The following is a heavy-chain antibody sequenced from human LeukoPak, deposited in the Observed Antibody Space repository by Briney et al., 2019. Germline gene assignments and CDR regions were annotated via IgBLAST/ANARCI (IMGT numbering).Heavy chain of an antibody. CDR1: GGSISCGSYY. D-gene: IGHD1-1*01. Sequence: SQTLSLTCTVSGGSISCGSYYWSWIRQPAGKGLEWIGRIYTSGSTNYNPSLKSRVTISVDTSKNQFSLKLSSVTAADTAVYYCATVRRNWFDPWGQGILVTVSS. J-gene: IGHJ5*02. V-gene: IGHV4-61*02. CDR3: ATVRRNWFDP. CDR2: IYTSGST.